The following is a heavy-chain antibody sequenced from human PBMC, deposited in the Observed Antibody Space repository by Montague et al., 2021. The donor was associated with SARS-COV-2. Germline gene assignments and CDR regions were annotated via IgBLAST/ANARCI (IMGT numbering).Heavy chain of an antibody. Sequence: SETLSLTCAVYGGSFSDYYWTWIRQPPGEGLEWIGEINHSGSSNYNPSLKNRVTISVDKSKNQISLKLSSVTAADTAVYYCARDMRMVANVVVVVDAVVDGFDIWGQGTMVTASS. CDR3: ARDMRMVANVVVVVDAVVDGFDI. J-gene: IGHJ3*02. V-gene: IGHV4-34*01. D-gene: IGHD2-15*01. CDR1: GGSFSDYY. CDR2: INHSGSS.